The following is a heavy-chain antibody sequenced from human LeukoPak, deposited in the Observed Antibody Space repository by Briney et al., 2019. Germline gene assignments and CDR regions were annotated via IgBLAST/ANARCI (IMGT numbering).Heavy chain of an antibody. CDR3: ARFGVGKSTYSFDF. CDR2: IYYSGST. V-gene: IGHV4-30-4*08. J-gene: IGHJ4*02. D-gene: IGHD3-3*01. CDR1: GGSISYGDYY. Sequence: PSQSLSLTCTVSGGSISYGDYYWSWIRQPRGKGLKWIGYIYYSGSTYYKSSLKSRVTISVDTSKNQFSLNLSSVTGADTPVYYCARFGVGKSTYSFDFWGQGTPVTVSS.